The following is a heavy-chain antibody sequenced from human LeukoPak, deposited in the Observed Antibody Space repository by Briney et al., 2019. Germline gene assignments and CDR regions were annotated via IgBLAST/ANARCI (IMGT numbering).Heavy chain of an antibody. CDR3: TRDNNPFDY. V-gene: IGHV3-49*04. Sequence: GGSLRLSCAASGFVFRNYAMNWVRQAPGKGLEWVGFIRSKAYGGTTEYAASVKGRFTISRDDSKSIAYLQMNSLKTEDSAVYYCTRDNNPFDYWGQGTLVTVSS. J-gene: IGHJ4*02. CDR1: GFVFRNYA. CDR2: IRSKAYGGTT. D-gene: IGHD1/OR15-1a*01.